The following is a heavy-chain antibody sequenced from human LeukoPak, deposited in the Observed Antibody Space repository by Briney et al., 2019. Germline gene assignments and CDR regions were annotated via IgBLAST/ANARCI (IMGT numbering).Heavy chain of an antibody. CDR3: ARDDYMDV. Sequence: GGSLRLSCAASGFTFSSYWMSWVRQAPGKGLEWVANIKQDGSEENFVDSVKGRFTISRDNAKKSLYLQMNSLRAEDTAVYYCARDDYMDVWGKGTTVTVSS. J-gene: IGHJ6*03. V-gene: IGHV3-7*01. CDR1: GFTFSSYW. CDR2: IKQDGSEE.